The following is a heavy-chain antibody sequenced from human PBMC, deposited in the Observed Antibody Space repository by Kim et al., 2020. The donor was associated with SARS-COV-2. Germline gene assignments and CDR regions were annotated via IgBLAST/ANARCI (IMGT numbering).Heavy chain of an antibody. CDR2: IKQDGSEK. Sequence: GGSLRLSCAASGFTFSSDWMSWVRQAPGKGLEWVANIKQDGSEKYYVDSVKGRFTISRDNAKNSLYLQMNSLRAEDTAVYYCAVLQSFDLFHTDAFDIWG. D-gene: IGHD3-9*01. J-gene: IGHJ3*02. V-gene: IGHV3-7*01. CDR1: GFTFSSDW. CDR3: AVLQSFDLFHTDAFDI.